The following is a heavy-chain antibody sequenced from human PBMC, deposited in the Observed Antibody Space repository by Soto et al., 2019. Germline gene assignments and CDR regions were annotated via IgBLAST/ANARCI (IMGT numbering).Heavy chain of an antibody. J-gene: IGHJ5*02. CDR1: GFSLRTSGVG. CDR3: AKSGSSGWYGWFDP. Sequence: SGHTLVNPTQTLTLTCIFSGFSLRTSGVGVGWIRQPPGKALEWLGFIYWNDDKRYSPSLKSRLTITKDTSKNQVVLTMTNMDPVDTATYYCAKSGSSGWYGWFDPWGQGTLVTVSS. D-gene: IGHD6-19*01. CDR2: IYWNDDK. V-gene: IGHV2-5*01.